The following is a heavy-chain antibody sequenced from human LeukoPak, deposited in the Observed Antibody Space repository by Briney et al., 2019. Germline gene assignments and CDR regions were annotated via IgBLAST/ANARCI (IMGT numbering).Heavy chain of an antibody. D-gene: IGHD3-22*01. Sequence: SETLSLTCTVSGGSISSYYWSWIPQPPGKGLEWIGYIYYSGSTNYNPSLKSRVTISVDTSKNQFSLKLSSVTAADTAVYYCARRAFSSGYYYFDYWGQGTLVTVSS. V-gene: IGHV4-59*08. CDR2: IYYSGST. CDR3: ARRAFSSGYYYFDY. J-gene: IGHJ4*02. CDR1: GGSISSYY.